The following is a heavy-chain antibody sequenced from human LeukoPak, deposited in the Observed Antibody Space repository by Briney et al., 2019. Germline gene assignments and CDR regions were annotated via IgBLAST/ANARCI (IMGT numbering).Heavy chain of an antibody. V-gene: IGHV1-69*04. J-gene: IGHJ4*02. CDR2: IIPILGIA. CDR3: ARDHDGGNHGGY. CDR1: GFTFSSYA. D-gene: IGHD4-23*01. Sequence: PGGSLRLSCAASGFTFSSYAISWVRQAPGQGLEWMGRIIPILGIANYAQKFQGRVTITADKSTSTAYMELSSLRSEDTAVYYCARDHDGGNHGGYWGQGTLVTVSS.